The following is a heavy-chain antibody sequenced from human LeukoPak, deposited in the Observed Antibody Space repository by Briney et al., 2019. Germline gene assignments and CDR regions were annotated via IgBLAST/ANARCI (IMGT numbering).Heavy chain of an antibody. CDR1: GGSISTGDSY. D-gene: IGHD3-10*01. CDR3: ASMVRGVINLDH. Sequence: KPSQTLSLTCTVSGGSISTGDSYWSWIRQPPDKGLEYIGYTYYSGSTYYNPSLKSRVTISIDTSKNQFSLKLSSVTATDTAVYYCASMVRGVINLDHWGQGTLVTVSS. V-gene: IGHV4-30-4*01. CDR2: TYYSGST. J-gene: IGHJ4*02.